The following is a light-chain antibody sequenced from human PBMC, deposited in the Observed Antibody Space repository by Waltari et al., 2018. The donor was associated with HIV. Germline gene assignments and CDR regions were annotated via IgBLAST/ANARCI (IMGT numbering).Light chain of an antibody. CDR1: SSDVGGFDY. V-gene: IGLV2-14*01. J-gene: IGLJ1*01. CDR3: SSYTSSSTYV. CDR2: EFN. Sequence: QSALTQPASMSGSPGQSITISCTGTSSDVGGFDYVSWYQQHPGKAPKLMIYEFNNRPSGVSNRFSGSKSGNTASLTISGLQAEDEADYYCSSYTSSSTYVFGTGTKVTVL.